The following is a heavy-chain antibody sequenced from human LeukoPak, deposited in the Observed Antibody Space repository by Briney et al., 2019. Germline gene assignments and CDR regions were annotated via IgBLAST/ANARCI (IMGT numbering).Heavy chain of an antibody. CDR1: GGTFSSYA. CDR3: ASGYYGSSGPPAPFDF. Sequence: SVKVSCKASGGTFSSYAISWVRQAPGQGLEWMGRIIPILGIANYAQKFQGRVTITADKSTSTAYMELSSLRSEDTAVYYCASGYYGSSGPPAPFDFWGQGTLVTVSS. D-gene: IGHD3-22*01. J-gene: IGHJ4*02. CDR2: IIPILGIA. V-gene: IGHV1-69*04.